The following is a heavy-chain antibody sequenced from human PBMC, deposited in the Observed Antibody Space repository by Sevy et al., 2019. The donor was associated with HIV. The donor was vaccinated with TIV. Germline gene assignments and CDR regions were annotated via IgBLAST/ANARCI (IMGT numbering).Heavy chain of an antibody. V-gene: IGHV1-18*01. J-gene: IGHJ5*02. CDR3: ARRGAFDFDTSGFLSP. CDR2: ISVYNGKI. CDR1: GYTFTSFG. Sequence: ASVKVSCKASGYTFTSFGISCVRQAPGQGLEWVGWISVYNGKINYAQKFQGRVTMTTDTSTSTAYMELKSLRSDDTAVYYCARRGAFDFDTSGFLSPWGQGTLVTVSS. D-gene: IGHD3-22*01.